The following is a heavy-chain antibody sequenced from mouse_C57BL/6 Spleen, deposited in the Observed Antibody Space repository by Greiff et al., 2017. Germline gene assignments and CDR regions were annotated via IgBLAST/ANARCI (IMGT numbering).Heavy chain of an antibody. Sequence: VHLVESGPGLVAPSPSLSITCTVSGFSLTSYAISWVRQPPGKGLEWLGVIWPGGGTNYNSALKSRLSISKDNSKSQVFLKMHSLQTDDTARYYCARDGNYADYYAMDDWGQGTSVTVSS. V-gene: IGHV2-9-1*01. CDR3: ARDGNYADYYAMDD. CDR1: GFSLTSYA. D-gene: IGHD2-1*01. J-gene: IGHJ4*01. CDR2: IWPGGGT.